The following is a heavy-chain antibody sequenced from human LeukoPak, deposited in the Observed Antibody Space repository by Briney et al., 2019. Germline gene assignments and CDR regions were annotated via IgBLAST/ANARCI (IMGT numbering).Heavy chain of an antibody. CDR1: GFMFDDYA. CDR3: VKEGYSHTTNYFDH. V-gene: IGHV3-43*02. J-gene: IGHJ4*02. D-gene: IGHD2-8*01. CDR2: ISGDGGST. Sequence: PGGSLRLSCAASGFMFDDYAIHWVRQAPGKGLEWVSLISGDGGSTFYADSVKGRFTISRDNSKNSLSLQMNILTTADTALYYCVKEGYSHTTNYFDHWGQGVLVIVSS.